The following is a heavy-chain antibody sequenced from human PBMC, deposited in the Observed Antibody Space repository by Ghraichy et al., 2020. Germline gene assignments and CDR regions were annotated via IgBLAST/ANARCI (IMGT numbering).Heavy chain of an antibody. CDR2: IKQDGSEK. CDR1: GFTFSSYW. Sequence: GGSLRLSCAASGFTFSSYWMSWVRQAPGKGLEWVANIKQDGSEKYYVDSVKGRFTISRDNAKNSLYLQMNSLRAEDTAVYYCVRWGNAFLEWLRPIGPIDYWGQGTLVTVSS. CDR3: VRWGNAFLEWLRPIGPIDY. V-gene: IGHV3-7*03. D-gene: IGHD3-3*01. J-gene: IGHJ4*02.